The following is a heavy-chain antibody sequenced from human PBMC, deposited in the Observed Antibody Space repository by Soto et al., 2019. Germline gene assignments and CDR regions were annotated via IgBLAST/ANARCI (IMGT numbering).Heavy chain of an antibody. CDR1: GGSFSGYY. J-gene: IGHJ6*02. D-gene: IGHD4-17*01. CDR3: ARGLPLRGFYYYYGMDV. V-gene: IGHV4-34*01. Sequence: SETLSLTCAVYGGSFSGYYWSWIRQPPGKGLEWIGEINHSGSTNYNPSLKSRVTISVDTSKNQFSLKLSSVTAADTAVYYCARGLPLRGFYYYYGMDVWGQGTTVTVSS. CDR2: INHSGST.